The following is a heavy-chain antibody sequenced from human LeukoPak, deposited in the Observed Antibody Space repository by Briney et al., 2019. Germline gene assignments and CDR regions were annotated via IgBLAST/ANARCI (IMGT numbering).Heavy chain of an antibody. J-gene: IGHJ4*02. CDR2: IRSKANSYAT. D-gene: IGHD6-19*01. CDR3: VTAVAGPDY. V-gene: IGHV3-73*01. Sequence: GSLRLSCAASGFTFSDSAMHWVRQASGKGLEWVGRIRSKANSYATAYAASAEGRFTISRDESENTAYLQMNSLKTEDTAVYYCVTAVAGPDYWGQGTLVTVSS. CDR1: GFTFSDSA.